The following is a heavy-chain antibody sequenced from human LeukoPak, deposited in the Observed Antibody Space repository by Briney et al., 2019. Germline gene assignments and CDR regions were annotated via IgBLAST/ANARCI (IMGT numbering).Heavy chain of an antibody. V-gene: IGHV1-2*02. CDR1: GYTFAGYY. CDR2: INPNSGGT. Sequence: ASVKVSCKASGYTFAGYYMHWVRQAPGQGLEWMGWINPNSGGTNYAQKFQGRVTMTRDTSISTAYMELSRLRSDDTAVYYCARDNYDSSGEFDYWGQGTLVTVSS. D-gene: IGHD3-22*01. CDR3: ARDNYDSSGEFDY. J-gene: IGHJ4*02.